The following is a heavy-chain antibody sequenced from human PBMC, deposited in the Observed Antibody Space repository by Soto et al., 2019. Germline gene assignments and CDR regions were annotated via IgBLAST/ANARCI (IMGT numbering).Heavy chain of an antibody. J-gene: IGHJ4*02. D-gene: IGHD6-6*01. CDR1: GYTFTSYC. V-gene: IGHV1-18*01. CDR3: ARDVPTPLLAARSFDY. CDR2: ISAYNGNT. Sequence: ASVKVSCEASGYTFTSYCISWVLQAPGQWLEWMGWISAYNGNTNYAQKLQGRVTMTTDTSTSTAYMELRSLRSDDTAVYYCARDVPTPLLAARSFDYWGQGTLVTVSS.